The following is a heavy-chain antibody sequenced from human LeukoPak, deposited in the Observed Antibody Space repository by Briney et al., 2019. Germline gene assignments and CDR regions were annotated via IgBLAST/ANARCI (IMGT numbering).Heavy chain of an antibody. D-gene: IGHD2-2*01. CDR3: ARDSPPGSIVVEPPGLYNWFDP. J-gene: IGHJ5*02. V-gene: IGHV1-2*02. CDR2: INPTIGAT. Sequence: ASVKVSCKASGYTFTGYCLHWGRQAPGQGLEWMGWINPTIGATNYAQKFQGRVTMTRDTSISTAYMELNRLISDDTAVYYCARDSPPGSIVVEPPGLYNWFDPWGQGTLVTVSS. CDR1: GYTFTGYC.